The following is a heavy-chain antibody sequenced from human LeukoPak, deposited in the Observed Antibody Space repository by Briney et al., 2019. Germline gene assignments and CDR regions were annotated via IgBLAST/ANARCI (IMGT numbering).Heavy chain of an antibody. Sequence: ASVKVSCKASGGTFSSYAISWVRQAPGQGLEWMGGIIPIFGTANYAQKFQGRVTITTDESTSTAYMELSSLRSEDTAVYYCASIAARHYYYYMDVWGKGTTVTVSS. CDR2: IIPIFGTA. CDR3: ASIAARHYYYYMDV. D-gene: IGHD6-6*01. CDR1: GGTFSSYA. J-gene: IGHJ6*03. V-gene: IGHV1-69*05.